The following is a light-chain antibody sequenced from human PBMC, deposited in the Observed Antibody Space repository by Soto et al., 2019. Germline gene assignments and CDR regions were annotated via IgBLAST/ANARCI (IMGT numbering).Light chain of an antibody. CDR1: QSVNSNY. V-gene: IGKV3-20*01. CDR2: GAS. CDR3: QQYGSSPTWT. J-gene: IGKJ1*01. Sequence: DIVLTQSPGTLSLSPGERATLSCRASQSVNSNYLAWYQQKPGQAPRLLIYGASSRATGIPDRFSGSGSGTDFTLTISRLEPEDFAVYYCQQYGSSPTWTFGQGTKVDIK.